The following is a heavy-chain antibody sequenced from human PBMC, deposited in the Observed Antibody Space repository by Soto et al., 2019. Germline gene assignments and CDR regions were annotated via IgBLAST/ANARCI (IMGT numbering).Heavy chain of an antibody. V-gene: IGHV1-18*04. Sequence: GASVKVSCKASGYTFTSYGISWVRQAPGQGLEWMGWISAYNGNTNYAQKLQGRVTMTTDTSTSTAYMELRSLRSDDTAVYYCARHYCDSSGYYYFDYCRQGTLVTVSS. CDR1: GYTFTSYG. J-gene: IGHJ4*02. CDR2: ISAYNGNT. D-gene: IGHD3-22*01. CDR3: ARHYCDSSGYYYFDY.